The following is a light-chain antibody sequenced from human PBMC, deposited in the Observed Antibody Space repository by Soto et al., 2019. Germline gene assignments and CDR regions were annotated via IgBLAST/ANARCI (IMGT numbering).Light chain of an antibody. CDR1: SSDVGSYNY. J-gene: IGLJ2*01. CDR2: EVS. Sequence: QSALTQAASVSGSPGQSITISCTGTSSDVGSYNYVSWYQQHPGKAPELMIYEVSNRPSGVSNRFSGSKSGNTASLTISGLQAADEADYYCSSYTRSSTLIFGGGTKLTVL. V-gene: IGLV2-14*01. CDR3: SSYTRSSTLI.